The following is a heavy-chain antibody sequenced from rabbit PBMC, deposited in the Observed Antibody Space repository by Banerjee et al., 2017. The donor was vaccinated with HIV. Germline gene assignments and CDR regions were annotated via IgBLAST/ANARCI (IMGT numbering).Heavy chain of an antibody. CDR1: GFDLSSNYW. V-gene: IGHV1S40*01. Sequence: QSLEESGGDLVKPGASLTLTCTASGFDLSSNYWICWVRQAPGKGLEWIACIYGGSSGSTYYASWAKGRFTISKASWTTVTLQMTSLTAADTASYFCARDLAGVIGWNFGLWGQGTLVTVS. CDR2: IYGGSSGST. D-gene: IGHD4-1*01. J-gene: IGHJ3*01. CDR3: ARDLAGVIGWNFGL.